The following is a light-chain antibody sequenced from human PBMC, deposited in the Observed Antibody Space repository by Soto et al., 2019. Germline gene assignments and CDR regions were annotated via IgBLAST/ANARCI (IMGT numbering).Light chain of an antibody. V-gene: IGKV3-20*01. CDR2: GAS. CDR1: QSVITN. J-gene: IGKJ1*01. Sequence: EIVMTQSPATLSLSPGERATLSCRASQSVITNLAWYQQKPGLPPRLLIYGASTRATGIPDRFSGSGSGTDFTLTISRLEPEDFAVYFCLHYGISPQTFGQGSKVEVK. CDR3: LHYGISPQT.